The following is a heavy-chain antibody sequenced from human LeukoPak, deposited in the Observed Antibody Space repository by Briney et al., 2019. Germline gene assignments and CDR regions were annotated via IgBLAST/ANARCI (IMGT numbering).Heavy chain of an antibody. CDR3: ARGVRGSGNFDY. V-gene: IGHV3-72*01. D-gene: IGHD3-10*01. Sequence: PGGSLRLSCAASGFTFSDHAMDWVRQAPGKGLEWVGRIRNKANSYTTEYAASVQGRFTVSRDDSKNSLYLQMNSLRAEDTAVYYCARGVRGSGNFDYWGQGTLVTVSS. J-gene: IGHJ4*02. CDR1: GFTFSDHA. CDR2: IRNKANSYTT.